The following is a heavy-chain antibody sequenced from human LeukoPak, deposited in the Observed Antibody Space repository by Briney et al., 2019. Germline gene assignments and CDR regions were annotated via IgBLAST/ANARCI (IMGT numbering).Heavy chain of an antibody. CDR1: GGSFSGYY. CDR3: ARGPPLRFLEWYYYYYGMDV. D-gene: IGHD3-3*01. CDR2: INHSGST. Sequence: SETLSLTCAVYGGSFSGYYWSWIRQTPGKGLEWIGEINHSGSTNYNPSLKSRVTISVDTSKNQFSLKLSSVTAADTAVYYCARGPPLRFLEWYYYYYGMDVWGQGTTVTVSS. V-gene: IGHV4-34*01. J-gene: IGHJ6*02.